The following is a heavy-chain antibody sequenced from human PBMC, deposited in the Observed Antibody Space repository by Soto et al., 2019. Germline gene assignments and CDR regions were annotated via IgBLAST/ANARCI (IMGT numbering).Heavy chain of an antibody. J-gene: IGHJ4*02. Sequence: SVKVSCKTSGFMFTSSAVQWVRQARGQRLEWIGWLVVGSGNTHYAQHFQERVTLTRDMSTGTAYMELSSLRSEDTAVYYCAAVPVLRFLEWLPAYFDYWGQGTLVTVSS. V-gene: IGHV1-58*01. CDR3: AAVPVLRFLEWLPAYFDY. CDR2: LVVGSGNT. D-gene: IGHD3-3*01. CDR1: GFMFTSSA.